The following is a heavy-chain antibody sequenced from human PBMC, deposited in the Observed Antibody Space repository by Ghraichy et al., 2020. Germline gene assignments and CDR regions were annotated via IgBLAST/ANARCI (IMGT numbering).Heavy chain of an antibody. J-gene: IGHJ6*02. V-gene: IGHV3-23*01. Sequence: GESLNISCAASGFIFSNYAMTWVRQAPGKGLEWVSSITGTGANTYYEDSVKGRFTISRDNSKNTLYLQMNSLRAEDTAIYYCAKDDYCSVATCTTYYYYGFDFWGQGTTVTVSS. CDR1: GFIFSNYA. D-gene: IGHD2-15*01. CDR3: AKDDYCSVATCTTYYYYGFDF. CDR2: ITGTGANT.